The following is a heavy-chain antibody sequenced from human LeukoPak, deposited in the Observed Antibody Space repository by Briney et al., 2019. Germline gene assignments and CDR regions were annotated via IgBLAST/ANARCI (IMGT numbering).Heavy chain of an antibody. CDR1: GGSISSYY. J-gene: IGHJ5*02. D-gene: IGHD1-26*01. CDR3: ARSSGSSDNWFDP. CDR2: IYTGGGT. V-gene: IGHV4-4*07. Sequence: SETLSLTCTVSGGSISSYYWSWIRQPAGKGLEWIGRIYTGGGTNYNPSLQSRVTISVDRSKNHFSLKLSSVTAADTAVYYCARSSGSSDNWFDPWGQGILVTVSS.